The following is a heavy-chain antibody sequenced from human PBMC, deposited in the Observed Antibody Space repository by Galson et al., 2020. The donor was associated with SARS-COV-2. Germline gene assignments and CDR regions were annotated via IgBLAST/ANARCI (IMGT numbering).Heavy chain of an antibody. CDR3: ASMGVDYGDYGFSY. D-gene: IGHD4-17*01. V-gene: IGHV4-30-4*01. J-gene: IGHJ4*02. CDR1: GGSISSGDYY. CDR2: IYYSGST. Sequence: SETLSLTCTVSGGSISSGDYYWSWIRQPPGKGLEWIGYIYYSGSTYYNPSLKSRVTISVDTSKNQFSLKLSSVTAADTAVYYCASMGVDYGDYGFSYWGQGTLVTVSS.